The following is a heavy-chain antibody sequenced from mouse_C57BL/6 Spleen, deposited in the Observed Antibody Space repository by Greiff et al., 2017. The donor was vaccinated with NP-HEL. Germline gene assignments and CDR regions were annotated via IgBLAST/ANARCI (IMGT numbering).Heavy chain of an antibody. CDR3: ARRGGYDDYYAMDY. CDR1: GFTFSDSG. D-gene: IGHD2-2*01. CDR2: ISSGSSTI. J-gene: IGHJ4*01. Sequence: EVKLVESGGGLVKPGGSLKLSRAASGFTFSDSGMHWVRQAPEKGLEWVAYISSGSSTIYYADTVKGRFTISRDNAKNTLFLQMTSLRSEDTAMYYCARRGGYDDYYAMDYWGQGTSVTVSS. V-gene: IGHV5-17*01.